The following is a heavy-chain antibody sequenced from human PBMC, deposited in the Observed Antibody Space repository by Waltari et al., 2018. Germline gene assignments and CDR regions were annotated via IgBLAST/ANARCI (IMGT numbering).Heavy chain of an antibody. D-gene: IGHD6-19*01. V-gene: IGHV1-2*02. CDR1: GYTFTGYY. J-gene: IGHJ6*02. CDR2: INRNSGGP. CDR3: ARDQSDSRGWYGDYYYYGMDV. Sequence: QVQLVQSGAEVKKPGASVKVSCKASGYTFTGYYMPCVRQAPGQGREWMGWINRNSGGPNYAQKVQGRVTRTRDTSLSTADMELSRLRSEDTAVYYGARDQSDSRGWYGDYYYYGMDVWGQGTTVTVSS.